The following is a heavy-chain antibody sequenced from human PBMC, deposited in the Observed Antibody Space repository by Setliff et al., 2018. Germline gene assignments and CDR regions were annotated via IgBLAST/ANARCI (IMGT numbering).Heavy chain of an antibody. CDR2: IHYSGST. V-gene: IGHV4-34*01. CDR1: GGSFSGYY. CDR3: ASQEPLYSSGWYYFDY. J-gene: IGHJ4*02. Sequence: KTSETLSLTCAVYGGSFSGYYWSWIRQPPGKGLEWIGNIHYSGSTHYNPSLKSRVTISVDTSKNQFSLKLSSVTAADTAVYYCASQEPLYSSGWYYFDYWGQGTLVTVSS. D-gene: IGHD6-19*01.